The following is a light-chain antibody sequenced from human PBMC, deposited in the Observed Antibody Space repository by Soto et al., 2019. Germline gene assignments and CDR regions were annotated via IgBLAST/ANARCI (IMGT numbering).Light chain of an antibody. J-gene: IGKJ4*01. Sequence: EIVLTQSPRTLSLSPGERATLSFRASQTVRNNYLAWYQQKPGQAPSLLIYDASSRATGIPDGFSGGGSGTDFTLTISRLEPEDFAVYYCQQFSSYPLTFGGGTKVDIK. CDR2: DAS. V-gene: IGKV3-20*01. CDR3: QQFSSYPLT. CDR1: QTVRNNY.